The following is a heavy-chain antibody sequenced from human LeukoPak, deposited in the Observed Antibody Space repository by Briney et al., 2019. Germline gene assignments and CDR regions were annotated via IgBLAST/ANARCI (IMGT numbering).Heavy chain of an antibody. Sequence: PSETLSVTCTVSGGSISSYHWSWIRQPPGKGLEWMGYIYYSGSTNYNPSLKSRVTISVDTSKNQFSLKLSSVTAADTAVYYCARQESHGDLPNGYFDLWGRGTLVTVSS. CDR3: ARQESHGDLPNGYFDL. J-gene: IGHJ2*01. CDR2: IYYSGST. D-gene: IGHD4-17*01. CDR1: GGSISSYH. V-gene: IGHV4-59*01.